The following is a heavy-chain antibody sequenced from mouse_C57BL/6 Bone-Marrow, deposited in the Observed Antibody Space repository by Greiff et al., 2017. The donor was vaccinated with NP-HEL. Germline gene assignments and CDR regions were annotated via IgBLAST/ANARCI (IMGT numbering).Heavy chain of an antibody. CDR3: ARGDCYAMDY. CDR1: GYTFTSYW. Sequence: QVQLQQPGAELVKPGASVKLSCKASGYTFTSYWMQWVKQRPGQGLEWIGEIDPSDSYTNYNQKFKGKATLTVDTSSNTAYMQLSSLTSEDSAVYYCARGDCYAMDYWGQGTSVTVSS. V-gene: IGHV1-50*01. CDR2: IDPSDSYT. J-gene: IGHJ4*01.